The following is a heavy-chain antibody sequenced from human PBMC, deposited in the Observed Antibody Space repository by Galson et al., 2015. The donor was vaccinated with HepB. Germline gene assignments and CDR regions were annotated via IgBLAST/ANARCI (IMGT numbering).Heavy chain of an antibody. D-gene: IGHD3-9*01. J-gene: IGHJ3*02. V-gene: IGHV4-39*02. CDR3: ARLSYDTLTGRFDAFDM. Sequence: ATLSLTCSVSGGSISSSTFYWGWIRQPPGKGLEWIGSVYYSGTTTYNPSLKSRATISVGTSKNLFSLKLTSVTAADTAVYYCARLSYDTLTGRFDAFDMWGQGTMVTVSS. CDR1: GGSISSSTFY. CDR2: VYYSGTT.